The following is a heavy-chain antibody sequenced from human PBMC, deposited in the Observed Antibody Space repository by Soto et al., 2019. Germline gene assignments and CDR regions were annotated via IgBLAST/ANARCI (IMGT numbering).Heavy chain of an antibody. CDR1: GFTFSSYW. V-gene: IGHV3-74*01. CDR3: TRDIGGKGAY. CDR2: IDEYGSTI. Sequence: LRLSCAASGFTFSSYWMHWVRQVPGKGLLWVSRIDEYGSTINYADSVKGRFTISRDNARNTLYLEVNSLRAEDTALYYCTRDIGGKGAYWGPGTLVTVSS. J-gene: IGHJ4*02. D-gene: IGHD3-10*01.